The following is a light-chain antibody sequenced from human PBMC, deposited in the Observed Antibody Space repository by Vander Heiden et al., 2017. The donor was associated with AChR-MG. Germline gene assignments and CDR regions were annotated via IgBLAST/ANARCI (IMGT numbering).Light chain of an antibody. Sequence: QSALTQPASVSGSPGQSISYSFTATSSDVGAYDSVSWCQQHPGKAPKLMIYDVSKRPSVVSDRFSGSKAGNTASLTISGLQAEDEADYYCSSFTASSTYVFGTGTKVTVL. V-gene: IGLV2-14*01. CDR3: SSFTASSTYV. CDR2: DVS. CDR1: SSDVGAYDS. J-gene: IGLJ1*01.